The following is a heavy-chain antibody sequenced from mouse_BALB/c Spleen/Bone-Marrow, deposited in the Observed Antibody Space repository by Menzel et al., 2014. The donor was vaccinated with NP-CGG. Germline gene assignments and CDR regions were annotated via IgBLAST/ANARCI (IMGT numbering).Heavy chain of an antibody. CDR2: INSNGGST. CDR1: GFTFSSYG. J-gene: IGHJ2*01. V-gene: IGHV5-6-3*01. Sequence: EVKVVESGGGLVQPGGSLKLSCAASGFTFSSYGMSWVRPTPDKRLELVASINSNGGSTYYPDSVKGRFTISRDNAKKTLSLQMSSLKSEDTAVYYCARGNYGNYVDYFDYWGQGTTLTVSS. CDR3: ARGNYGNYVDYFDY. D-gene: IGHD2-1*01.